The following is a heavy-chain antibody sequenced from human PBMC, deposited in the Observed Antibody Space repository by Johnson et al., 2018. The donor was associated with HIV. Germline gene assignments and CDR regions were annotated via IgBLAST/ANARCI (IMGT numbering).Heavy chain of an antibody. CDR3: ARSPLGSGSYVDI. CDR2: IYSGGST. D-gene: IGHD3-10*01. V-gene: IGHV3-53*01. Sequence: VQLVESGGGLIQPGGSLRLSCAASGFTVSSNYMSWVRQAPGKGLEWVSVIYSGGSTYYADSVKGRFTISRDNAKNSLYLQMNSLRAEDTAVYYCARSPLGSGSYVDIWGQGTMVTFSS. J-gene: IGHJ3*02. CDR1: GFTVSSNY.